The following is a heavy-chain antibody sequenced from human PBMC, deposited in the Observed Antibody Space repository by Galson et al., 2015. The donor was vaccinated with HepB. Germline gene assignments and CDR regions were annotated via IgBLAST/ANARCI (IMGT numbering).Heavy chain of an antibody. CDR2: INCNNGGT. Sequence: SVKVSCKASGYTFTSYAMHWVRQAPGQRLEWMGWINCNNGGTNYAQKFQVRVTLTRDTSISTAYMELSSLRSDDTAVYYCSREDYWGQGTQVTVSS. CDR3: SREDY. V-gene: IGHV1-2*02. CDR1: GYTFTSYA. J-gene: IGHJ4*02.